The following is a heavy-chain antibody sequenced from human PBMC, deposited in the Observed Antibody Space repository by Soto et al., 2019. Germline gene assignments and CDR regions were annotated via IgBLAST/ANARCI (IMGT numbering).Heavy chain of an antibody. J-gene: IGHJ3*02. CDR3: ASSLGYCSGDSCRDAFDI. V-gene: IGHV5-10-1*01. CDR1: GYSFTSYW. D-gene: IGHD2-15*01. CDR2: IDPSDPYT. Sequence: RGESLKISCKGSGYSFTSYWISWVRQMPGKGLEWKGRIDPSDPYTNYSPSFQGHVTISADKSISTAYLQWSSLKASDTAMYYCASSLGYCSGDSCRDAFDIWGQGTMGTVS.